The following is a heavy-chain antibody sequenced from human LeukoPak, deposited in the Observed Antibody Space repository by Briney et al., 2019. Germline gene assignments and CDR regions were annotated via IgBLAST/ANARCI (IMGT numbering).Heavy chain of an antibody. V-gene: IGHV1-8*01. CDR3: ARVSSFSGDYGMDV. D-gene: IGHD1-26*01. CDR2: MNPNSGNT. J-gene: IGHJ6*02. CDR1: GYTFTSYD. Sequence: ASVKVSCKASGYTFTSYDINWVRQATGQGLEWMGWMNPNSGNTGYAQKFQGRVTMTRNTSISTAYMELSSLRSEDTAVYYCARVSSFSGDYGMDVWGQGTTVTVPS.